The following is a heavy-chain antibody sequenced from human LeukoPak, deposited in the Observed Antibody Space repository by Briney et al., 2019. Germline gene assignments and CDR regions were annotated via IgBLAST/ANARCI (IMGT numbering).Heavy chain of an antibody. J-gene: IGHJ4*02. CDR1: GGTFSSYA. D-gene: IGHD5-12*01. CDR2: IIPIFGTA. CDR3: ASGVWWLRGYYFDY. V-gene: IGHV1-69*05. Sequence: GASVKVSCKASGGTFSSYAISCVRQAPGQGLEWMGGIIPIFGTANYAQKFQGRVTITTDESTSTAYMELSSLRSEDTAVYYCASGVWWLRGYYFDYWGQGTLVTVSS.